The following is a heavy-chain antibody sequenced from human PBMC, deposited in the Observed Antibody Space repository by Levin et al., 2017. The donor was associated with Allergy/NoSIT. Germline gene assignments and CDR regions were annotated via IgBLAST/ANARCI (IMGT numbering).Heavy chain of an antibody. J-gene: IGHJ5*02. CDR2: INGDGSNT. Sequence: GESLKISCAASGFTFSRFYMHWVRQVPGKGLVWVSRINGDGSNTNYADSVKGRFTLSRDSAGSTLYLQMSSLRAEDTAVYYCTRGLFDTSYYSIGAWGQGTLVTVSS. CDR1: GFTFSRFY. CDR3: TRGLFDTSYYSIGA. V-gene: IGHV3-74*01. D-gene: IGHD3-10*01.